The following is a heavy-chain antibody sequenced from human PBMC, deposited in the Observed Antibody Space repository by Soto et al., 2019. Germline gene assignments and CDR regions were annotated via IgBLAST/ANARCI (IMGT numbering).Heavy chain of an antibody. J-gene: IGHJ5*02. CDR3: AREGVTIFGVVIPFDP. CDR1: GYTITSYG. CDR2: ISAYNGNT. D-gene: IGHD3-3*01. Sequence: ASVKVSCKASGYTITSYGISWVRQAPGQGLEWMGWISAYNGNTNYAQKLQGRVTMTTDTSTSTAYMELRSLRSDDTAVYYCAREGVTIFGVVIPFDPWGQGTLVTVSS. V-gene: IGHV1-18*01.